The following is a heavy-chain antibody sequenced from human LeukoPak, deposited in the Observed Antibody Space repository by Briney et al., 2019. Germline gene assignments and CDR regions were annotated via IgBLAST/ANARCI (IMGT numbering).Heavy chain of an antibody. Sequence: GGSLRLSCAASGFTVSSNYMSWVRQAPGKGLEWVSVIYSGGSTYYADSVKGRFTISRDNSKNTLYLQMNSLRAEDTAVYYCARANWNDGGVDYWGQGTLVTVSS. CDR1: GFTVSSNY. V-gene: IGHV3-53*01. CDR3: ARANWNDGGVDY. J-gene: IGHJ4*02. D-gene: IGHD1-1*01. CDR2: IYSGGST.